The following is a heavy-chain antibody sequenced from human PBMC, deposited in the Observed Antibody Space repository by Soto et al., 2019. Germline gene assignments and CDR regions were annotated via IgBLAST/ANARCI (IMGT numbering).Heavy chain of an antibody. V-gene: IGHV1-18*01. D-gene: IGHD6-6*01. Sequence: QVQLVQSGAEVKKPGASVKVSCRASGYTFATYGISWVRQAPGQGLEWMGWISVYNGDTNYAQKFQGRVTMTTDTSTSTAYMEVRSLRSDDTAVYYFARDRVAVRPGWFDPWGQGTLVTVSS. CDR1: GYTFATYG. J-gene: IGHJ5*02. CDR3: ARDRVAVRPGWFDP. CDR2: ISVYNGDT.